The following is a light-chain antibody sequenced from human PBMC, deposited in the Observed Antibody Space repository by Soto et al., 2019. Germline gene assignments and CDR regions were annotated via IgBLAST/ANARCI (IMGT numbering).Light chain of an antibody. CDR3: QQFGGSPPRFT. J-gene: IGKJ3*01. V-gene: IGKV3-20*01. CDR2: GTS. Sequence: IVLTQSPGTLSLSPRERANLTCRASQTITSFYLAWYQQKPGQALRLLIDGTSTRATGIPDRFSGSGSGTDFTLTIRKLEPEDFAVYYCQQFGGSPPRFTFGPGTKVDIK. CDR1: QTITSFY.